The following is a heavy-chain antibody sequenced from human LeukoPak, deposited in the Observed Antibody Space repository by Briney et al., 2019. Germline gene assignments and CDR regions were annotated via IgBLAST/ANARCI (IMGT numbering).Heavy chain of an antibody. CDR2: MSYDGSNK. CDR1: GITFSSYA. V-gene: IGHV3-30-3*01. CDR3: ASGGGSRD. D-gene: IGHD3-16*01. Sequence: GRSLRLSCAASGITFSSYAMHWVCQAPGKGLEWVAVMSYDGSNKYYADSVKGRFTISRDNSKNTLYLQMNSLRAEDTAVYYCASGGGSRDWGQGTLVTVSS. J-gene: IGHJ4*02.